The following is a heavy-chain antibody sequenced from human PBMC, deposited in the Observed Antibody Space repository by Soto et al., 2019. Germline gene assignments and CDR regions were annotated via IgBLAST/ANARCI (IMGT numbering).Heavy chain of an antibody. CDR2: IYHSGST. CDR1: GGSISSGGYS. CDR3: ARAIYGGYWPE. Sequence: CTVSGGSISSGGYSWSWIRQPPGKGLEWIGYIYHSGSTYYNPSLKSRVTISVDRSKNQFSLKLSSVTAADTAVYYCARAIYGGYWPEWGQGTLFTASA. J-gene: IGHJ1*01. D-gene: IGHD3-10*01. V-gene: IGHV4-30-2*01.